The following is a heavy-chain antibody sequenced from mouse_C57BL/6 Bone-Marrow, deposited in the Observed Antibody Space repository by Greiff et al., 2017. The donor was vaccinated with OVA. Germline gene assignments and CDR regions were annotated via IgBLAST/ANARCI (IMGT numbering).Heavy chain of an antibody. CDR2: ISSGGDYI. V-gene: IGHV5-9-1*02. CDR1: GFTFSSYA. CDR3: TREEGTFYFDY. Sequence: EVMLVESGEGLVKPGGSLKLSCAASGFTFSSYAMSWVRQTPEKRLEWVAYISSGGDYIYYADTVKGRFTISRDNARNTLYLQMSSLKSEDTAMYYCTREEGTFYFDYWGQGTTLTVSS. J-gene: IGHJ2*01.